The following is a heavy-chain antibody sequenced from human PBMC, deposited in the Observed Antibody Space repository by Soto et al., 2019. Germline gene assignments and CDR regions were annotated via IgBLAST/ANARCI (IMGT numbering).Heavy chain of an antibody. D-gene: IGHD5-18*01. CDR1: GGSIGSGGYY. V-gene: IGHV4-31*03. CDR3: ARRGSSPYNWFDP. J-gene: IGHJ5*02. Sequence: PSGIQSLTYPVSGGSIGSGGYYWSGNRKHPGKGLEWIGYIYYSGSTYYNPSLKSRVTISVDTSKNQFSLKLSSVTAADTAVYYCARRGSSPYNWFDPWGQGPLVSMSS. CDR2: IYYSGST.